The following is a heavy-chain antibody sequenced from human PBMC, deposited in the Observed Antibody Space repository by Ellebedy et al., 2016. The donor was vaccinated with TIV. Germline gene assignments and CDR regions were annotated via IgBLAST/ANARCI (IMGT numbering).Heavy chain of an antibody. J-gene: IGHJ6*02. CDR3: AREYGMDV. Sequence: WVRQAPGKGLEWVAVISYDGSNKYYADSVKGRFTISRDNSKNTLYLQMNSLRAEDTAVYYCAREYGMDVWGQGTTVTVSS. CDR2: ISYDGSNK. V-gene: IGHV3-30-3*01.